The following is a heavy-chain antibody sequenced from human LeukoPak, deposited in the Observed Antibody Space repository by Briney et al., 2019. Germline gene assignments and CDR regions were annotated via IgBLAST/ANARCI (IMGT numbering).Heavy chain of an antibody. CDR3: ARVLYVWGSYRYNLGY. Sequence: ASVKVSCKASGYTFTGYYMHWVRQAPGQGLEWMGWINPNSSGTNYAQKFQGRVTMTRDTSISTAYMELSRLRSDDTAVYYCARVLYVWGSYRYNLGYWGQGTLVTVSS. J-gene: IGHJ4*02. CDR1: GYTFTGYY. D-gene: IGHD3-16*02. V-gene: IGHV1-2*02. CDR2: INPNSSGT.